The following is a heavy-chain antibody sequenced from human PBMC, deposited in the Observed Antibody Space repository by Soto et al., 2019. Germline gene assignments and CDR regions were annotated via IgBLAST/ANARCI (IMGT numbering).Heavy chain of an antibody. CDR2: IIPILGIA. CDR3: ARTLVDTAISKARGMDV. V-gene: IGHV1-69*02. Sequence: QVQLVQSGAEVKKPGSSVKVSCKASGGTFSSYTISWVRQAPGQGLEWMGRIIPILGIANYAQKFQGRVTITADKSTSTAYMELSSLRSEDTAVYYCARTLVDTAISKARGMDVWDQGTTVTVSS. J-gene: IGHJ6*02. D-gene: IGHD5-18*01. CDR1: GGTFSSYT.